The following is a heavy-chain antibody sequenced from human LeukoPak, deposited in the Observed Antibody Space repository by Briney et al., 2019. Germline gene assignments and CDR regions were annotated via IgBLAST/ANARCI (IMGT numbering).Heavy chain of an antibody. D-gene: IGHD5-18*01. J-gene: IGHJ4*02. Sequence: SETLSLTCTVSGHSISSGYYWGWIRPPPGKGLEWIGSVYHSGSTYYNPSLKSRVTISVDTSKNQFSLKLSSVTAADTAVYYCARDLGGTAMVSAYWGQGTLVTVSS. CDR2: VYHSGST. CDR1: GHSISSGYY. V-gene: IGHV4-38-2*02. CDR3: ARDLGGTAMVSAY.